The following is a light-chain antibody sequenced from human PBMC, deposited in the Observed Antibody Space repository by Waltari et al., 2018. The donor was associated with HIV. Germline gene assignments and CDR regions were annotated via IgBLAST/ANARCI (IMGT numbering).Light chain of an antibody. CDR1: SSNIGSNT. CDR2: STD. CDR3: AAWDDSLDGFV. Sequence: SVLTQPPSASGTPGQRVTISCSGSSSNIGSNTVHWYQQVPGTAPKLLIYSTDQRPSGVPDRFSGSKSGTSASLAISGLQSEDEADYYCAAWDDSLDGFVFGTGTKVTVL. J-gene: IGLJ1*01. V-gene: IGLV1-44*01.